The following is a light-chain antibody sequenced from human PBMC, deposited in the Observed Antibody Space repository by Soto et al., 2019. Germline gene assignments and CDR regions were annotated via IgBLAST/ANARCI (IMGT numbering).Light chain of an antibody. CDR2: GAS. CDR1: QSVSSSD. J-gene: IGKJ4*01. V-gene: IGKV3-20*01. Sequence: EIVLTQSPGTLSLSPGERATLSCRASQSVSSSDLAWYQQKPGQAPRLLIFGASRRPIGIPDRFSGSGSGTDFTLTISRLEPEDFAVYYCQQYGSSPPLTFGGGTKVEIK. CDR3: QQYGSSPPLT.